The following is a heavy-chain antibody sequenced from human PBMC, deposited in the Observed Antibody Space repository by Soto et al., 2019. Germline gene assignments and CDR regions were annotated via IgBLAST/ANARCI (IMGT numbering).Heavy chain of an antibody. Sequence: ASVKVSCKASGYTFTGYYMHWVRQAPGQGLEWMGWINPNSGGTNYAQKFQGRATMTRDASISTAYMELSRLRSDDTAVYYCARLLGETGYNSDYWGQGTPVTVSS. V-gene: IGHV1-2*02. D-gene: IGHD5-12*01. CDR1: GYTFTGYY. CDR2: INPNSGGT. J-gene: IGHJ4*02. CDR3: ARLLGETGYNSDY.